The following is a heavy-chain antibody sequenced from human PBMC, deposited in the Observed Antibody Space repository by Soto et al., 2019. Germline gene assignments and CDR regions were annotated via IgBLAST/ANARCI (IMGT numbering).Heavy chain of an antibody. Sequence: EVQLVESGGGLVQPGRSLRLSCAASGFTLDDYAMHWVRQAPGKGLVWVSGITWNSDRIAYADSVKGRFTISRDNAKNSLYLQMNSLSAEDTALYFCAKGPQQLYGKSYYYYYMDVWGKGTTVTVSS. CDR1: GFTLDDYA. V-gene: IGHV3-9*01. CDR2: ITWNSDRI. D-gene: IGHD4-17*01. J-gene: IGHJ6*03. CDR3: AKGPQQLYGKSYYYYYMDV.